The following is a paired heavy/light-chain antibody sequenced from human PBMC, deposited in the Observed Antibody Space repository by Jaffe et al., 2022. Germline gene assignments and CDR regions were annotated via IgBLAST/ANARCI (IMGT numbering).Light chain of an antibody. V-gene: IGKV3-11*01. CDR2: DAS. CDR3: QQRSDWPQT. CDR1: QSVSSY. J-gene: IGKJ1*01. Sequence: EIVLTQSPATVSLSPGERATLSCRASQSVSSYLAWYQQKAGQAPRLLIYDASNRATGIPARFSGSGSGTDFTLTINSLEPEDFAVYYCQQRSDWPQTFGQGTKVEI.
Heavy chain of an antibody. CDR3: AKAWIVDAHAAFLDY. J-gene: IGHJ4*02. CDR2: IRFDGSEK. CDR1: GFSFSAYG. V-gene: IGHV3-30*02. D-gene: IGHD3-22*01. Sequence: QVQLVESGGGVVQPGGSLRLSCAASGFSFSAYGMHWVRQAPTKGLQWLAFIRFDGSEKQYRDSVKGRFTISRDNSKNTLYLQMNSLTTEDTAVYYCAKAWIVDAHAAFLDYWGQGSLVTVSS.